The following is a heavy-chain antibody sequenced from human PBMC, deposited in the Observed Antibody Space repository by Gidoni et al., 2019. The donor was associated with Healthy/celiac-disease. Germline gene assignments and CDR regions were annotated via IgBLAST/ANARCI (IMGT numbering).Heavy chain of an antibody. J-gene: IGHJ5*02. D-gene: IGHD3-10*01. CDR1: GGSISSGSYY. Sequence: QVQLQESGPGLVKPSQTLSLTCTVSGGSISSGSYYWSWIRQPAGKGLEWIGRIYTSGSTNYNPSLKSRVTISVDTSKNQFSLKLSSVTAADTAVDYCARDCGHYYGSGGIRWFDPWGQGTLVTVSS. V-gene: IGHV4-61*02. CDR3: ARDCGHYYGSGGIRWFDP. CDR2: IYTSGST.